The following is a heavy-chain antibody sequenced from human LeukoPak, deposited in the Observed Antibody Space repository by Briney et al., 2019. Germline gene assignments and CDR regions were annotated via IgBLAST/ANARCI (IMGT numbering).Heavy chain of an antibody. Sequence: PGGSLRLSCAASGFTFSSYSMNWVRQAPGKGLEWVSSISSSSSYIYYADSVKGRFTISRDNAKNSLYLQMNSLRAEDTAVYYCARDTAQFYDFWSGYFYRGQGTLVTVSS. CDR1: GFTFSSYS. D-gene: IGHD3-3*01. CDR3: ARDTAQFYDFWSGYFY. J-gene: IGHJ4*02. V-gene: IGHV3-21*01. CDR2: ISSSSSYI.